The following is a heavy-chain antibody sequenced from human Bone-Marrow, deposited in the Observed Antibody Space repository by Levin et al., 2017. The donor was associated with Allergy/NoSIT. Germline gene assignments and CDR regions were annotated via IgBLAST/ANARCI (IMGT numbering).Heavy chain of an antibody. D-gene: IGHD2-15*01. CDR2: ITSDVST. CDR1: GFTFSSYA. J-gene: IGHJ4*02. CDR3: AKDACGGGSCLLNFDY. Sequence: ETLSLTCAASGFTFSSYAMSWVRQAPGKGLEWVSTITSDVSTYYADSVKGRFTISRDNSKNTLYLQMNSLRAEDTAVYYCAKDACGGGSCLLNFDYWGQGTPVTVSS. V-gene: IGHV3-23*01.